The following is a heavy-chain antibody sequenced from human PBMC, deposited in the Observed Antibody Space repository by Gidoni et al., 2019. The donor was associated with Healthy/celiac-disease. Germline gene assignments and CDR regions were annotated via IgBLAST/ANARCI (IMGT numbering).Heavy chain of an antibody. Sequence: QVQLVQSGAEVKKPGASVKVSCKASGYTFTSSYMHWVRQAPGQGLEWMGIINPSGGSTSYAQKFQGRVTMTRDTSTSTVYMELSSLRSEDTAVYYCARTLRGYSSSWPKRDYYYYGMDVWGQGTTVTVSS. CDR2: INPSGGST. CDR3: ARTLRGYSSSWPKRDYYYYGMDV. V-gene: IGHV1-46*01. J-gene: IGHJ6*02. CDR1: GYTFTSSY. D-gene: IGHD6-13*01.